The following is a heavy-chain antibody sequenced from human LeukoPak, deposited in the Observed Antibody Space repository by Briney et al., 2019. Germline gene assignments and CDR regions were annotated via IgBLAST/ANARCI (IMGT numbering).Heavy chain of an antibody. CDR1: GGSISSYY. Sequence: SETLSLTCTVSGGSISSYYWSWIRQPAGKGLEWIGRIYTSGSTNYNPSLKSRVTMSVDTSTNQFSLKLSSVTAADTAVYYCARDPGDYSNYPYYYGMDVWGQGTTVTVSS. CDR2: IYTSGST. V-gene: IGHV4-4*07. D-gene: IGHD4-11*01. J-gene: IGHJ6*02. CDR3: ARDPGDYSNYPYYYGMDV.